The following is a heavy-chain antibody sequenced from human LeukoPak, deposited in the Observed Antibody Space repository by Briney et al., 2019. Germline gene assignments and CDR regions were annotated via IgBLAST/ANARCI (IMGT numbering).Heavy chain of an antibody. D-gene: IGHD3-3*01. CDR2: IYYSGST. Sequence: SETLSLTCTVSGGSITSSSYYWGWIRQPPGKGLEWIGSIYYSGSTYYNPSLKSRVTISVDTSKKQFSLKLSSVTAADTAVYYCARVGPLFGVAFDYWGQGTLVTVSS. V-gene: IGHV4-39*01. CDR3: ARVGPLFGVAFDY. J-gene: IGHJ4*02. CDR1: GGSITSSSYY.